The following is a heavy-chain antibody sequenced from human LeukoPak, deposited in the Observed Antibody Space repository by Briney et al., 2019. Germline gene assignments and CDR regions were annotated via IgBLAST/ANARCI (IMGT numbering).Heavy chain of an antibody. Sequence: SETLSLTCTVSGGSISSYYWSWIRQPPGRGLEWIGCIYYSGSTNYNPSLKSRVTISVDTSKNQFSLKLSSVTAADTAVYYCAREPQYDYGSGAVAFDIWGQGTMVTVSS. CDR3: AREPQYDYGSGAVAFDI. CDR2: IYYSGST. CDR1: GGSISSYY. V-gene: IGHV4-59*01. J-gene: IGHJ3*02. D-gene: IGHD3-10*01.